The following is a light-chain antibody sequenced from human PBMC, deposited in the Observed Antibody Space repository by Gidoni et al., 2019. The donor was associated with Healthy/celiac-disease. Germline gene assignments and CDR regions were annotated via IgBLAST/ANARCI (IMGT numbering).Light chain of an antibody. V-gene: IGKV3-11*01. J-gene: IGKJ4*01. CDR3: QQCSNWLT. Sequence: ELVLTQSPATLSLSPGERATLSCRASQSVSSYLAWYQQKPGQAPRLLIYDASNRATGIPARFSGSGSGTDFTLTISSLEPEDFALYYCQQCSNWLTFGGGTKVEIK. CDR1: QSVSSY. CDR2: DAS.